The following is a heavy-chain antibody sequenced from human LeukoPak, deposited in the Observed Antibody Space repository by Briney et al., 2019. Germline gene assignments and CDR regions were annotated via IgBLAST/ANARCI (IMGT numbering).Heavy chain of an antibody. CDR3: ARDPEYQLLSYNWFDP. CDR1: GYTFTGYY. J-gene: IGHJ5*02. CDR2: INPNSGGT. V-gene: IGHV1-2*02. Sequence: GASVKVSCKASGYTFTGYYMHWVRQAPGQGLEWMGWINPNSGGTNYAQKFQGRVTMTRDTSISTAYMELSRLRSDDTAVYYCARDPEYQLLSYNWFDPWGQGTLVTVSS. D-gene: IGHD2-2*01.